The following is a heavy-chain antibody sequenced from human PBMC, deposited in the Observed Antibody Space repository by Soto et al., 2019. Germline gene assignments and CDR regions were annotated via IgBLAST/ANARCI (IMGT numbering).Heavy chain of an antibody. D-gene: IGHD2-8*01. Sequence: GGSLRLSCAASGFTFSSYAMSWVRQAPGKGLEWVSAISGSGGSTYYADSVKGRFTISRDNSKNTLYLQMNSLRAEDTAVYYCAKGWDIVLMVYAHLRGDAFDIWGQGTMVTVSS. J-gene: IGHJ3*02. CDR2: ISGSGGST. CDR3: AKGWDIVLMVYAHLRGDAFDI. V-gene: IGHV3-23*01. CDR1: GFTFSSYA.